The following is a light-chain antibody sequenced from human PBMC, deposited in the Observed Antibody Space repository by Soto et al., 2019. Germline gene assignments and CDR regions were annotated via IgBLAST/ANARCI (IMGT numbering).Light chain of an antibody. V-gene: IGKV3-11*01. J-gene: IGKJ5*01. Sequence: EIVLTQSPATLSLSPGERATLSCRASQSVSSYLAWYQQKPGQAPRLLIYDASNRATGIPARFSGSGSVTDFTLTLSSLEPEDFAVYYCQQRSNWPPRITFGQGTRVEI. CDR3: QQRSNWPPRIT. CDR2: DAS. CDR1: QSVSSY.